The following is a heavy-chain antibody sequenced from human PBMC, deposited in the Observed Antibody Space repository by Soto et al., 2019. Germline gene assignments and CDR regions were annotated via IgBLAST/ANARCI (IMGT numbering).Heavy chain of an antibody. J-gene: IGHJ5*02. V-gene: IGHV1-69*13. CDR1: GGTFSSYA. CDR2: IIPIFGTA. Sequence: RASVKVSCKASGGTFSSYAISWVRQAPGQGLEWMGGIIPIFGTANYAQKFQGRVTITADESTSTAYMELSSLRSEDTAVYYCAIDCGGDCHNWFDPWGQGTLVTVSS. D-gene: IGHD2-21*02. CDR3: AIDCGGDCHNWFDP.